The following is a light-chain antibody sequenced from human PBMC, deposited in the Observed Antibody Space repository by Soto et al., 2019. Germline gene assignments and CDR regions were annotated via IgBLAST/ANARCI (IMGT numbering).Light chain of an antibody. CDR2: GAS. V-gene: IGKV3-15*01. Sequence: EILMAQSPATLSVCRGERSTLSGGASQSVSSNLAWYQQKPGQAPRFLIYGASTRATGIPARFSGSGSGTEFTLTISSLQSEDFAVYYCQQYDNWPLTFGGGTKVDIK. J-gene: IGKJ4*01. CDR1: QSVSSN. CDR3: QQYDNWPLT.